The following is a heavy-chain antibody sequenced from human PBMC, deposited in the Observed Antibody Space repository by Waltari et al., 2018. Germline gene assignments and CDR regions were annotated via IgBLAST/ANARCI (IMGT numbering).Heavy chain of an antibody. CDR3: ARVVGPGQQFVDF. D-gene: IGHD6-13*01. V-gene: IGHV3-21*02. J-gene: IGHJ4*02. Sequence: EVQLFESGGGVVKGWGYLGVSCAASRVAFSPVTMNWVRQTPEKGLEWVSSITGSSAYIFYADSMRGRFTISRDNTKTSLFLQMNSLRVDDTAVYYCARVVGPGQQFVDFWGQGIQVAVSS. CDR1: RVAFSPVT. CDR2: ITGSSAYI.